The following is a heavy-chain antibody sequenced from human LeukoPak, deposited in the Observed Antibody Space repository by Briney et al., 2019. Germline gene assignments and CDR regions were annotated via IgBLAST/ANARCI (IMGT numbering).Heavy chain of an antibody. CDR1: GGSFSGYY. J-gene: IGHJ6*03. Sequence: PSETLSLTCAVYGGSFSGYYWSWIRQPPGKGLEWIGEINHSGSTNYNPSLKSRVTISVDTSKNQFSLKLSSVTAADTAVYYCARAYYDSSGYYYYYYYMDAWGKGTTVTVSS. CDR3: ARAYYDSSGYYYYYYYMDA. D-gene: IGHD3-22*01. V-gene: IGHV4-34*01. CDR2: INHSGST.